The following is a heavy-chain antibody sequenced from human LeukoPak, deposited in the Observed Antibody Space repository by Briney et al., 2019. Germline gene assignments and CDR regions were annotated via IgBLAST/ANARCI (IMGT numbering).Heavy chain of an antibody. V-gene: IGHV3-30-3*01. CDR2: ISYDGSNK. J-gene: IGHJ5*02. D-gene: IGHD3-16*01. CDR3: ARSRIIGGFDP. CDR1: GFTFSSYA. Sequence: GGSLRLSCAASGFTFSSYAMHWVRQAPGKGLEWVAVISYDGSNKYYADSVKGRFTISRDNSKNTLYLQMNSLRAEDTAVYYCARSRIIGGFDPWGQGTLVTVSS.